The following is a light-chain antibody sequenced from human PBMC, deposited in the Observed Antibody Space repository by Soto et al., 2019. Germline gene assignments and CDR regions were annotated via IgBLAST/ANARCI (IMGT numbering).Light chain of an antibody. J-gene: IGKJ1*01. Sequence: DIQMTQSPSSLSASVGDRVTITCRASQGIRDALGWYQQKPGKAPKRLIYAASSLQSGVPSRCSGSSSGTEFTLTISSLQPEDFANYYCLQNNSYPQTFGQGTKVEIK. CDR3: LQNNSYPQT. CDR2: AAS. V-gene: IGKV1-17*01. CDR1: QGIRDA.